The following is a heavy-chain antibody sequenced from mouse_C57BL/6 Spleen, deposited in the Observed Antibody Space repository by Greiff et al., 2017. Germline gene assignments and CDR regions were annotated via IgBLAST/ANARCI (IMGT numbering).Heavy chain of an antibody. D-gene: IGHD2-3*01. CDR2: IHPNSGST. J-gene: IGHJ3*01. CDR3: ARALYDDGFAY. Sequence: QVHVKQPGAELVKPGASVKLSCKASGYTFTSYWMHWVKQRPGQGLEWIGMIHPNSGSTNYNEKFKSKATLTVDKSSSTAYMQLSSLTSEDSAVYYCARALYDDGFAYWGQGTLVTVSA. V-gene: IGHV1-64*01. CDR1: GYTFTSYW.